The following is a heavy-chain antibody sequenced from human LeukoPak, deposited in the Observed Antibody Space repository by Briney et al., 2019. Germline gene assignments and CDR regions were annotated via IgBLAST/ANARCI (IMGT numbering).Heavy chain of an antibody. J-gene: IGHJ4*02. D-gene: IGHD3-22*01. V-gene: IGHV3-23*01. CDR1: GFTFSSYA. CDR3: VRDSSGYRFDY. CDR2: ISGSGGST. Sequence: GGPLRLSCAASGFTFSSYAMSWVRQAPGKGLEWVSAISGSGGSTYYADSVKGRFTISRDNSKNTLYLQMNSLRAEDTAVYYCVRDSSGYRFDYWGQGTLVTVSS.